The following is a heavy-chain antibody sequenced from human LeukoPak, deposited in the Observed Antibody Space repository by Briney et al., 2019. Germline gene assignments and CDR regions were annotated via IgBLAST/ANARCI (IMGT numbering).Heavy chain of an antibody. CDR2: ISYDGSNK. CDR1: GFTFSSSG. D-gene: IGHD2-15*01. CDR3: AKEDCSGGSCYHGYYYGMDV. J-gene: IGHJ6*02. Sequence: PGGSLRLSCAASGFTFSSSGMHWVRQAPGKGLEWVAVISYDGSNKYYVDSVKGRFTISRDNSKNTLNLQMNSLRAEDTAVYYCAKEDCSGGSCYHGYYYGMDVWGQGTTVTVSS. V-gene: IGHV3-30*18.